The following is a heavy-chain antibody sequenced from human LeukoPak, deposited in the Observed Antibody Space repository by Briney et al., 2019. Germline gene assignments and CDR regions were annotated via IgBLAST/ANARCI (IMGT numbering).Heavy chain of an antibody. CDR2: IYYSGST. J-gene: IGHJ4*02. D-gene: IGHD4-17*01. V-gene: IGHV4-30-4*01. CDR1: SGSISSGDYY. Sequence: PSETLSLTCTVSSGSISSGDYYWSWIRQPPGKGLEWIGYIYYSGSTYYNPSLKSRVTISVDTSKNQFSLKLSSVTAADTAVYYCARTSYDYGDYVRSYYFDYWGQGTLVTVSS. CDR3: ARTSYDYGDYVRSYYFDY.